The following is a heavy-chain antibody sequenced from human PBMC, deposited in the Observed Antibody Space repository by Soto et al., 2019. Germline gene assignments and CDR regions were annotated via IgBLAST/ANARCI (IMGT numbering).Heavy chain of an antibody. CDR3: ARHRGGYGVHPY. CDR2: IYHSGGT. CDR1: AGSISRGGYY. Sequence: ALRVTWRVSAGSISRGGYYGYWILQPPAKGLEWIGYIYHSGGTYSSPSLRSRVTISVDTSKNQFSLKLSSVTAADTAVYYCARHRGGYGVHPYWGQGPLVTVS. V-gene: IGHV4-31*02. D-gene: IGHD5-12*01. J-gene: IGHJ4*02.